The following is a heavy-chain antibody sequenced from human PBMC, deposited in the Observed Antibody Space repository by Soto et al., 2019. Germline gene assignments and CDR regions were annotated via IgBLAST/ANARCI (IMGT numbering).Heavy chain of an antibody. J-gene: IGHJ4*02. Sequence: QVQLVESGGGVVQPGRSLRLSCAASGFTFSSYGMHWVRQAPGKGLEWVAVISYDGSNKYYADSVKGRFTISRDNSKNTLYLQMNSLRAEDTAVYYCAKDRGRWLQLGYYFDYWGQGTLVTVSS. V-gene: IGHV3-30*18. CDR1: GFTFSSYG. CDR3: AKDRGRWLQLGYYFDY. CDR2: ISYDGSNK. D-gene: IGHD5-12*01.